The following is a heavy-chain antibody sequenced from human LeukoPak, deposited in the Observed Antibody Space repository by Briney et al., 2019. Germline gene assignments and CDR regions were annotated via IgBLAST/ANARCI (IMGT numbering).Heavy chain of an antibody. Sequence: GASVKVSCKASGGTFSSYAISWVRQAPGQGLEWMGRINPNSGGTNYAQKFQGRVTMTRDTSISTAYMELSRLRSDDTAVYYCARAIEGGFDYWGQGTLVTVSS. CDR3: ARAIEGGFDY. CDR2: INPNSGGT. J-gene: IGHJ4*02. V-gene: IGHV1-2*06. D-gene: IGHD3-16*01. CDR1: GGTFSSYA.